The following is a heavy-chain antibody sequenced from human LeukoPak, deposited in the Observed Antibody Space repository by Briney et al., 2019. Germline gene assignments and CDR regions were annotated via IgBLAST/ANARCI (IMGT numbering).Heavy chain of an antibody. CDR2: INPNSGGT. V-gene: IGHV1-2*02. CDR3: ARGVAVAGTSWRGIDY. Sequence: ASVKVSCKASGYTFTYRYLHWVRQAPGQALEWMGWINPNSGGTNYAQKFQGRVTMTRDTSISTAYMELSRLRSDDTAVYYCARGVAVAGTSWRGIDYWGQGTLVTVSS. J-gene: IGHJ4*02. CDR1: GYTFTYRY. D-gene: IGHD6-19*01.